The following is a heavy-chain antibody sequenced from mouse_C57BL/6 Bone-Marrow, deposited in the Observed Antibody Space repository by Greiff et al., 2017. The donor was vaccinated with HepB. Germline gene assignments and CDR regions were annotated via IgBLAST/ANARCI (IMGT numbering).Heavy chain of an antibody. Sequence: DVKLVESGPGLVKPSQSLSLTCSVTGYSITSGYYWNWIRQFPGNKLEWMGYISYDGSNNYNPSLKNRISITRDTSKNQFFLKLNSVTTEDTATYYCARGGGNWGYFDVWGTGTTVTVSS. D-gene: IGHD4-1*01. CDR3: ARGGGNWGYFDV. CDR2: ISYDGSN. J-gene: IGHJ1*03. V-gene: IGHV3-6*01. CDR1: GYSITSGYY.